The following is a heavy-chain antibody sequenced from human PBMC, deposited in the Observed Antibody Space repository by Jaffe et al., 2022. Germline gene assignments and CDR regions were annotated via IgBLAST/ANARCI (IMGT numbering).Heavy chain of an antibody. CDR1: GGTFSSYA. CDR3: AVGALLWFGELLDLYYYYMDV. V-gene: IGHV1-69*05. D-gene: IGHD3-10*01. Sequence: QVQLVQSGAEVKKPGSSVKVSCKASGGTFSSYAISWVRQAPGQGLEWMGGIIPIFGTANYAQKFQGRVTITTDESTSTAYMELSSLRSEDTAVYYCAVGALLWFGELLDLYYYYMDVWGKGTTVTVSS. CDR2: IIPIFGTA. J-gene: IGHJ6*03.